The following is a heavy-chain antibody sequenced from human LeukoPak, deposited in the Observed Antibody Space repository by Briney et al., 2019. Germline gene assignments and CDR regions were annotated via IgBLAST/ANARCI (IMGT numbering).Heavy chain of an antibody. CDR2: IRYDGSNK. J-gene: IGHJ4*02. Sequence: GGSLRLSCAASGFTFSSYGMHWVRQAPGKGLEWVAFIRYDGSNKYYADSVKGRFTISRDNSKNTQYVQMNSLRAEDTAVYYCAREIRRGYSYGPVDYWGQGTLVTVSS. CDR1: GFTFSSYG. V-gene: IGHV3-30*02. D-gene: IGHD5-18*01. CDR3: AREIRRGYSYGPVDY.